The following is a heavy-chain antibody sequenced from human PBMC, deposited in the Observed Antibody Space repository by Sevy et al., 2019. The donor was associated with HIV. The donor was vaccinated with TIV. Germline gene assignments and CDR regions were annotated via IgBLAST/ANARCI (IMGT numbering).Heavy chain of an antibody. V-gene: IGHV3-53*01. CDR2: IYSGGST. CDR1: GFTVSSNY. CDR3: ARAPWYYYGLGSYYYGMDV. J-gene: IGHJ6*02. D-gene: IGHD3-10*01. Sequence: GGSLRLSCAASGFTVSSNYMSWVRQAPGKGLEWVSVIYSGGSTYYADSVKGRFTISRDNSKNTLYLQMNSLRAEDTAVYYCARAPWYYYGLGSYYYGMDVWGQGTTVTVSS.